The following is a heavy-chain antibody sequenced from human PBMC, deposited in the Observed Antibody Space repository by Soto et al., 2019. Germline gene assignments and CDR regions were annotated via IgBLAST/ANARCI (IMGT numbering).Heavy chain of an antibody. CDR3: AKDTGPN. CDR2: ISWNSNTI. J-gene: IGHJ4*02. V-gene: IGHV3-9*01. Sequence: RRLSCAASGFTFDNYAMHWVRQAPGKGLEWVSGISWNSNTIAYADSVKGRFTISRDNAKNSLYLQMNSLRAEDTAFYYCAKDTGPNWGQGTLVTVSS. CDR1: GFTFDNYA.